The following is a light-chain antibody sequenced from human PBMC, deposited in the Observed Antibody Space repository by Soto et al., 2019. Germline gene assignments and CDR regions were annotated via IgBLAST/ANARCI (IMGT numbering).Light chain of an antibody. CDR3: QRDNSYRT. Sequence: DIQMTQSPSTLSASVGDRVTITCRASQSISSWLVWYQQKPGKAPKLLIYDASSLESGVPSRFSGSGSWTEFTVSIRSLQPDDFATDYWQRDNSYRTFGGGSEVDI. J-gene: IGKJ4*01. CDR1: QSISSW. V-gene: IGKV1-5*01. CDR2: DAS.